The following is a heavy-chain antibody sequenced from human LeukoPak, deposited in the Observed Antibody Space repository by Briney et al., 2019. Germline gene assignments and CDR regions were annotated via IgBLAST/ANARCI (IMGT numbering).Heavy chain of an antibody. J-gene: IGHJ4*02. CDR1: GFIFSKYA. CDR2: IDGPSDSI. Sequence: GGSLRLSCAASGFIFSKYAMEWVRQAPGKGLEWVSSIDGPSDSIYYADSEKGRFTISRDDAKNSVYLQMNSLRAEDTGIYYCARLVCTTIPCYGKFYFDYWGQGTLVPVAS. V-gene: IGHV3-21*06. CDR3: ARLVCTTIPCYGKFYFDY. D-gene: IGHD1-1*01.